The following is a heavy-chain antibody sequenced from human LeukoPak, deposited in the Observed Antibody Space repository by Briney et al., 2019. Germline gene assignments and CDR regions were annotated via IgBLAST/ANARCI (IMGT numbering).Heavy chain of an antibody. D-gene: IGHD5/OR15-5a*01. V-gene: IGHV3-43*02. CDR1: GFTFHNYA. CDR2: TSGDGITT. CDR3: ARDHVYGGADY. J-gene: IGHJ4*02. Sequence: GGSLRLSCAASGFTFHNYAIHWVRQAPGTGLEWVSLTSGDGITTYFADSVKGRFTLSRDNSTSSLFLHINSLRNEATALCISARDHVYGGADYGGRGTRVTV.